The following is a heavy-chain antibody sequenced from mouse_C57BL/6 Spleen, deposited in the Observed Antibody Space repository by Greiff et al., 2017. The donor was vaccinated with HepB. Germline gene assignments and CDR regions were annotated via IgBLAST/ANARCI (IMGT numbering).Heavy chain of an antibody. V-gene: IGHV3-6*01. CDR2: ISYDGSN. CDR3: ARDGYGEGYFDV. CDR1: GYSITSGYY. D-gene: IGHD2-2*01. Sequence: EVKLQESGPGLVKPSQSLSLTCSVTGYSITSGYYWNWIRQFPGNKLEWMGYISYDGSNNYNPSLKNRISITRDTSKNQFFLKLNSVTTEDTATYYCARDGYGEGYFDVWGTGTTVTVSS. J-gene: IGHJ1*03.